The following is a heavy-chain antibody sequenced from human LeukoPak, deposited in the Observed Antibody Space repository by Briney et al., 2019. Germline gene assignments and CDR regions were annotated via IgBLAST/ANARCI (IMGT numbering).Heavy chain of an antibody. CDR1: GGSFSGYY. CDR2: INHSGST. J-gene: IGHJ5*02. Sequence: SETLSLTCAVYGGSFSGYYWSWIRQPPGKGLEWIGEINHSGSTNYNPSLKSRVTMSLDTSKNQFSLKLSSVTAADTAVYYCAGLIRPGWFDPWGQGTLVTVSS. D-gene: IGHD1-14*01. V-gene: IGHV4-34*01. CDR3: AGLIRPGWFDP.